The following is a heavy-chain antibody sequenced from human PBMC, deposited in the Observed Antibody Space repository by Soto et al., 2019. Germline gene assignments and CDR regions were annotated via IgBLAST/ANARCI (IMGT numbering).Heavy chain of an antibody. V-gene: IGHV4-31*03. CDR2: IYYSGST. J-gene: IGHJ5*02. CDR3: ASYRELGYCSSTSCYRGFDP. CDR1: GGSISSGGYY. D-gene: IGHD2-2*01. Sequence: QVQLQESGPGLVKPSQTLSLTCTVSGGSISSGGYYWSWFRQHPGKGLEWLGYIYYSGSTYYNPSLKSRVTISVDTSKNQFSLKLSSVTAADTAVYYCASYRELGYCSSTSCYRGFDPWGKGTLVTVSS.